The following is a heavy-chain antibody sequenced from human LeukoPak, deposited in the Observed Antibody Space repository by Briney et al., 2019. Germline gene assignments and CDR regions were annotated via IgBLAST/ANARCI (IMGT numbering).Heavy chain of an antibody. J-gene: IGHJ3*02. Sequence: SETLSLTCTVSGGSISSYYWSWIRQPPGKGLEWIGYIYYSGSTNYNHSLKSRVTISVDTSKNQFSLKLSSVTAADTAVYYCARELGDYYYDSSGYHLDAFDIWGQGTMVTVSS. CDR1: GGSISSYY. CDR2: IYYSGST. D-gene: IGHD3-22*01. V-gene: IGHV4-59*01. CDR3: ARELGDYYYDSSGYHLDAFDI.